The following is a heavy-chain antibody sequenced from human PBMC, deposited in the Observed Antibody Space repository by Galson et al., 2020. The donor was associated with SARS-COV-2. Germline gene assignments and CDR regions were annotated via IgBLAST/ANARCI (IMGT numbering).Heavy chain of an antibody. V-gene: IGHV3-23*01. Sequence: TGGSLRLSCAASGFIFSTYAMSWVRQAPGKGLERVSTISSTGGSTYYADSVKGRFTISRDNSKNTLYLQMSSLRAEDTAVYYCAKLATVDYYYGMDVWGQGTTVTVSS. J-gene: IGHJ6*02. D-gene: IGHD3-3*02. CDR1: GFIFSTYA. CDR2: ISSTGGST. CDR3: AKLATVDYYYGMDV.